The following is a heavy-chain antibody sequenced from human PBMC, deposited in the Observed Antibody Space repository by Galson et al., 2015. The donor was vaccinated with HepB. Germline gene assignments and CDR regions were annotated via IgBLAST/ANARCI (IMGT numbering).Heavy chain of an antibody. V-gene: IGHV6-1*01. D-gene: IGHD1-1*01. Sequence: CAISGDSVSSRTASWNWIRQSPSRGLEWLGRTYCRSKWYNEYATSVGGRININPDTTENHFSLHLNSVTPEDTAIYYCARAWTSRPSTRQTDHFDYWGQGTLVTVSS. CDR2: TYCRSKWYN. J-gene: IGHJ4*02. CDR3: ARAWTSRPSTRQTDHFDY. CDR1: GDSVSSRTAS.